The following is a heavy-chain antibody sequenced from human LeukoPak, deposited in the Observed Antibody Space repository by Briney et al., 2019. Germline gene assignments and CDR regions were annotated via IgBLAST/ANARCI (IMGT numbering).Heavy chain of an antibody. D-gene: IGHD1-26*01. CDR1: GYTFTSYA. Sequence: ASVKISCKASGYTFTSYAMNWVRQAPGQGLEWMGWINTNTGNPTYAQGFTGRFVFSLDTSVSTAYLQISSLKAEDTAVYYCARLGGSYYGDAFDIWGQGTMVTVSS. V-gene: IGHV7-4-1*02. CDR2: INTNTGNP. J-gene: IGHJ3*02. CDR3: ARLGGSYYGDAFDI.